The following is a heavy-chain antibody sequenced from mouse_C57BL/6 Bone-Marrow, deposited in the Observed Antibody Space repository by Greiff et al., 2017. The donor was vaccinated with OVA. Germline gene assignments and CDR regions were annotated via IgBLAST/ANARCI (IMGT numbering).Heavy chain of an antibody. J-gene: IGHJ2*01. CDR2: IDPSDSYT. CDR3: YYGSSYY. Sequence: QVKLQQPGAELVKPGASVKLSCKASGYTFTSYWMQWVKQRPGQGLEWIGEIDPSDSYTNYNQKFKGKATLTVDTSSSTAYMQLSSLTSEDSAVYYCYYGSSYYWGQGTTLTVSS. V-gene: IGHV1-50*01. CDR1: GYTFTSYW. D-gene: IGHD1-1*01.